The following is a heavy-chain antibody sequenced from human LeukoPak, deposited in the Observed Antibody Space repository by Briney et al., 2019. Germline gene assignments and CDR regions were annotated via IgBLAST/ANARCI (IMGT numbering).Heavy chain of an antibody. Sequence: PGGSLRLSCAASGFTVSSNYMSWVRQAPGKGLEWVSVIYSGGSTYYADSVKGRFTISRDNSKNTLYLQMNSLRAEDTAVYYCAKDLDYGDYRGYYGMDVWGQGTTVTVSS. D-gene: IGHD4-17*01. CDR3: AKDLDYGDYRGYYGMDV. CDR1: GFTVSSNY. J-gene: IGHJ6*02. V-gene: IGHV3-53*01. CDR2: IYSGGST.